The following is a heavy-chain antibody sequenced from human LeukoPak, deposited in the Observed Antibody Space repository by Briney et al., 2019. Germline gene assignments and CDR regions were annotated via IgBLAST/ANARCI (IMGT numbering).Heavy chain of an antibody. CDR2: IGGSGGST. Sequence: PGGSLRLSCAASGFTFSSYAMSWVRQAPGKGLEWVSAIGGSGGSTCYADSVKGRFTISRDNSKNTLYLQMNSLRAEDTAVYYCAKDRGIAAAGPNDYWGQGTLVTVSS. CDR3: AKDRGIAAAGPNDY. J-gene: IGHJ4*02. D-gene: IGHD6-13*01. V-gene: IGHV3-23*01. CDR1: GFTFSSYA.